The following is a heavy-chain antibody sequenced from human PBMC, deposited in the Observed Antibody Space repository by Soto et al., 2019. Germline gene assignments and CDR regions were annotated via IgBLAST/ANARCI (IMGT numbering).Heavy chain of an antibody. Sequence: SETLSLTCTVSGGSISSYYWSWIRQPPVKGLEWIGYIYYSGSTNYNPSLKSRVTISVDTSKNQFSLKLSSVTAADTAVYYCASSVTPMTFDYWGQGTLVTVSS. D-gene: IGHD4-4*01. CDR1: GGSISSYY. CDR3: ASSVTPMTFDY. CDR2: IYYSGST. V-gene: IGHV4-59*08. J-gene: IGHJ4*02.